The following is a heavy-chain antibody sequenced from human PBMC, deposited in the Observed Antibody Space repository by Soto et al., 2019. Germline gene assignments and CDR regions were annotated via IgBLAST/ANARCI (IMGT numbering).Heavy chain of an antibody. CDR2: IDGSGTSI. Sequence: GGSLRLSCAASGFTFSDYAMNWVRQAPGKGLEWVSSIDGSGTSIYYADSVKGRFTISRDNARDSVYLQMNSLRPDDTAVYYCARAPVAGTTGPVWGQGTLVTVSS. D-gene: IGHD6-19*01. V-gene: IGHV3-21*01. CDR1: GFTFSDYA. CDR3: ARAPVAGTTGPV. J-gene: IGHJ4*02.